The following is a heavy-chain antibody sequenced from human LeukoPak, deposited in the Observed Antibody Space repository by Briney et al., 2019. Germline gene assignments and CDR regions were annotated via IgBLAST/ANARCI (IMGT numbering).Heavy chain of an antibody. J-gene: IGHJ4*02. Sequence: PGGSLRLSCAASGFTFSSYAMSWVRQAPGKGLEWVSAISGSGGSTYYADSVKGRFTISRDNSKNTLYLQMNSLRAEDTAVYYCAKAGCSGGSCYLKYYFDYWGQGTLVTVSS. D-gene: IGHD2-15*01. CDR2: ISGSGGST. CDR1: GFTFSSYA. CDR3: AKAGCSGGSCYLKYYFDY. V-gene: IGHV3-23*01.